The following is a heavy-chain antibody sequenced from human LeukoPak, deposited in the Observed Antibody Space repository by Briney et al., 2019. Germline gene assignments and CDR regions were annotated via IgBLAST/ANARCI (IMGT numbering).Heavy chain of an antibody. CDR3: ARGREWLRLDGAFGI. V-gene: IGHV3-21*01. Sequence: GGSLRLSCVVSGFTFSSYSMNWVRQAPGTGLEWVSYISSSNSYIYYADSVKGRFTISRDNAKNSLYLQMNSLRAEDTAVYYCARGREWLRLDGAFGIWGQGTVVTVSS. D-gene: IGHD5-12*01. CDR2: ISSSNSYI. J-gene: IGHJ3*02. CDR1: GFTFSSYS.